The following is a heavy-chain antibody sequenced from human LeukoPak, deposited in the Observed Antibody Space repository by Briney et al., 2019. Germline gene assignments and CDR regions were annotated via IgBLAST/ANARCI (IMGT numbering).Heavy chain of an antibody. CDR2: INPNSGGT. J-gene: IGHJ4*02. V-gene: IGHV1-2*02. CDR1: GYTFTGYH. D-gene: IGHD3-10*01. CDR3: ASIGSSRGYYFDY. Sequence: ASVKVSCKASGYTFTGYHMHWVRQAPGQGLEWMGWINPNSGGTNYAQKFQGRVTMTRDTSISTAYMELSRLRSDDTAVYYCASIGSSRGYYFDYWGQGTLVTVSS.